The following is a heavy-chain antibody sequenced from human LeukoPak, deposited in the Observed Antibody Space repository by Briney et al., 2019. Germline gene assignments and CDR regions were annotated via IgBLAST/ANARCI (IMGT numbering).Heavy chain of an antibody. CDR1: RGSISSYY. V-gene: IGHV4-59*12. D-gene: IGHD3-3*01. CDR2: IYYSGST. J-gene: IGHJ4*02. CDR3: ARDKKFEVVSYIDY. Sequence: SETLSLTCTVSRGSISSYYWSWIRQPPGKGLEGMGCIYYSGSTNYNPALKSRVTISVDTSKNQFSLKLSSVTAADTAVDYCARDKKFEVVSYIDYWGQGTLVTVSS.